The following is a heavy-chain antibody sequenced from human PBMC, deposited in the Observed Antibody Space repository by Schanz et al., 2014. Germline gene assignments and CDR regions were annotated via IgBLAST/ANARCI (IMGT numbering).Heavy chain of an antibody. CDR2: IDGKSTTV. D-gene: IGHD3-10*01. V-gene: IGHV3-48*04. CDR1: GFSFSSYS. CDR3: ARDFDDRRGYGSGYCLGDCMDV. Sequence: LVESGGGLIQRGESLRLSCSASGFSFSSYSMNWVRQAPGKGLEWLSYIDGKSTTVYYADSVKGRFTISRDNAKNTLYLQMNSLSADDTAVYYCARDFDDRRGYGSGYCLGDCMDVWGQGTTVNVSS. J-gene: IGHJ6*02.